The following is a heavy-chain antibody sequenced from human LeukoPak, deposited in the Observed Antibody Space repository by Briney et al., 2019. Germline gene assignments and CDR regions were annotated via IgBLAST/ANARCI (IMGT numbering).Heavy chain of an antibody. D-gene: IGHD3-10*01. V-gene: IGHV3-23*01. J-gene: IGHJ4*02. Sequence: PGGSLRLSCAASGFPFSSYAMSWFRQTPGKGLEWVSSIIASGGTTYYADSVKGRFTIPRDNSKNTVYLQMNTLRAEDTAVYYCAKGAGGSYGLYYFDYWGQGALVTVSS. CDR1: GFPFSSYA. CDR3: AKGAGGSYGLYYFDY. CDR2: IIASGGTT.